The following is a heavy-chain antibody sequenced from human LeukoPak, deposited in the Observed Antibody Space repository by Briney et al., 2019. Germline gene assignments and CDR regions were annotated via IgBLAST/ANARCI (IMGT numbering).Heavy chain of an antibody. CDR1: GGSISSYY. Sequence: SETLSLTCTVSGGSISSYYWSWIRQPPGKGLEWIGYIYYSGSTNYNPSLKSRVTISVDTSKNQFSLKLSSVTAADTAVYYCARAGQGIWLERDYYYYYMDVWGKGTTVTVSS. CDR3: ARAGQGIWLERDYYYYYMDV. D-gene: IGHD3-10*01. J-gene: IGHJ6*03. V-gene: IGHV4-59*01. CDR2: IYYSGST.